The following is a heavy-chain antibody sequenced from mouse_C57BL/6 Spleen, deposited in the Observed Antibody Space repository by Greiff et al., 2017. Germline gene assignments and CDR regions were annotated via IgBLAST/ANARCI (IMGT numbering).Heavy chain of an antibody. CDR2: ISSGGDYI. Sequence: VHLVESGEGLVKPGGSLPLSCAASGFTFSRSALSWFRQTPETRLVWVAYISSGGDYIYYAATVKGRFPISRDNARNTLYLQMSSLKSEDTAMYYCTRDMGRYFDYWGQGTTLTVSS. D-gene: IGHD1-1*02. CDR3: TRDMGRYFDY. V-gene: IGHV5-9-1*02. J-gene: IGHJ2*01. CDR1: GFTFSRSA.